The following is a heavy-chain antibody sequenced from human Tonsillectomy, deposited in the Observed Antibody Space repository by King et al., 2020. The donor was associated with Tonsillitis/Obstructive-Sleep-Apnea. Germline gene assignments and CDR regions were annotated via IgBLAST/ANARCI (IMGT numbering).Heavy chain of an antibody. D-gene: IGHD3-10*01. CDR3: AKGTWFGELFSGFDY. V-gene: IGHV3-30*18. J-gene: IGHJ4*02. CDR2: ISYDGSNK. CDR1: GFTFSSYG. Sequence: VQLVESGGGVVQPGRSLRLSCAASGFTFSSYGMHWVRQAPGKGLEWVAVISYDGSNKYYADPVKGRFTISRDNSKNTLYLQMNSLRAEDTAVYYCAKGTWFGELFSGFDYWGQGTLVTVSS.